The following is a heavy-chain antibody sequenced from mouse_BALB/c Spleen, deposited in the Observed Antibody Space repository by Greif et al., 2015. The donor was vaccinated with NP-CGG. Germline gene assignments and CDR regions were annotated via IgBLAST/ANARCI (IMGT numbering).Heavy chain of an antibody. D-gene: IGHD2-1*01. CDR1: GYTFTSYW. J-gene: IGHJ2*01. CDR3: TRGALNYGNY. CDR2: IYPSDSYT. Sequence: VQLQQSGAELVRPGASVKLSCKASGYTFTSYWINWVKQRPGQGLEWIGNIYPSDSYTNYNQKFKDKATLTVDKSSSTAYMQLSSPTSEDSAVYYCTRGALNYGNYWGQGTTLTVSS. V-gene: IGHV1-69*02.